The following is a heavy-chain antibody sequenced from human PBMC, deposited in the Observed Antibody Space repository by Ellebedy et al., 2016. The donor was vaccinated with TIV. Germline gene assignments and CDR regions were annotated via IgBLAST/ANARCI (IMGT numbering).Heavy chain of an antibody. Sequence: PGGSLRLSCAASGFTFSRSGMHWVRQAPGKGLDWVAIIWYDGSIQYYADSVKGRFTISRDNSKNTLFLQMNSLRADDTALYYCTNGGLSNSPRHYFDSWGQGTLVTVSS. CDR1: GFTFSRSG. CDR2: IWYDGSIQ. CDR3: TNGGLSNSPRHYFDS. D-gene: IGHD5/OR15-5a*01. J-gene: IGHJ4*02. V-gene: IGHV3-33*06.